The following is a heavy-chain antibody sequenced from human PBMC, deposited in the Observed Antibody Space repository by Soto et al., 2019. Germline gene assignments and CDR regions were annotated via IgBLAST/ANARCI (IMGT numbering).Heavy chain of an antibody. D-gene: IGHD2-21*02. V-gene: IGHV4-39*01. CDR1: GGSNSSSSYY. J-gene: IGHJ4*02. Sequence: SETLSLTCTVSGGSNSSSSYYWGWIRQPPGKGLEWIGSIYYSGSTYYNPSLKSRVTISVDTSKNQFSLKLSSVTAADTAVYYCARRGDSLPFDYWGQGTLVTVSS. CDR3: ARRGDSLPFDY. CDR2: IYYSGST.